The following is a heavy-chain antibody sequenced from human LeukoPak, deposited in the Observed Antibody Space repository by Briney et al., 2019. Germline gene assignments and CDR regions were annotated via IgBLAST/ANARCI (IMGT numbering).Heavy chain of an antibody. D-gene: IGHD3-22*01. CDR2: ISWNSGSI. J-gene: IGHJ4*02. CDR3: AKGHYYDSSGSLDY. V-gene: IGHV3-9*01. Sequence: PGGSLRLSCAASGFTFDDYAMHWVRHAPGKGLEWVSGISWNSGSIGYADSVKGRFTISRDNAKNSLYLQMNSLRAEDTALYYCAKGHYYDSSGSLDYWGQGTLVTVSS. CDR1: GFTFDDYA.